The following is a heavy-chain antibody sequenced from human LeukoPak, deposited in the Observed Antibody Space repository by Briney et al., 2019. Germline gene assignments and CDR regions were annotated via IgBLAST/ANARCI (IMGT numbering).Heavy chain of an antibody. CDR2: INPDSGGT. CDR1: AYTFTGYY. V-gene: IGHV1-2*02. CDR3: AREGSGWYGNFDY. J-gene: IGHJ4*02. Sequence: ASVKVSCKASAYTFTGYYMHWVRQAPGQGLEWMGWINPDSGGTNYAQKFQGRVTMTRDTSISTAYMEVSRLRSDDTAVYYCAREGSGWYGNFDYWGQGALVTVSS. D-gene: IGHD6-19*01.